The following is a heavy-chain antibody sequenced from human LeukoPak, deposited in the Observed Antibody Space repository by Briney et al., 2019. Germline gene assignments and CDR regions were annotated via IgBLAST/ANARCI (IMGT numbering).Heavy chain of an antibody. CDR1: GFTLDNYA. Sequence: GGSLRLSCAASGFTLDNYAMNWVRQAPGKGLEWVSYIRGGGGVTRYSDSVKDRFTISRDNSKNTLYLQMNSLRAEDTAIYYCAKCSASYYNDAFDIWGRGTMVTVSS. J-gene: IGHJ3*02. CDR3: AKCSASYYNDAFDI. D-gene: IGHD3-10*01. CDR2: IRGGGGVT. V-gene: IGHV3-23*01.